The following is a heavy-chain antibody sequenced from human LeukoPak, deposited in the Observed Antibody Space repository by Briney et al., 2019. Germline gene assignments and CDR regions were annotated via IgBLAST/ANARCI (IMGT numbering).Heavy chain of an antibody. CDR2: ISVYNGDT. CDR3: VRGGGFNSGFEY. D-gene: IGHD3-10*01. J-gene: IGHJ4*02. CDR1: GYTFVSYG. V-gene: IGHV1-18*04. Sequence: ASVKVSCKASGYTFVSYGITWVRQAPGQGLEWMGWISVYNGDTKYAQNLQGRVTLTTDTSTSTAYMELRSLRSDDTAVYYCVRGGGFNSGFEYWGQGTLVIVSP.